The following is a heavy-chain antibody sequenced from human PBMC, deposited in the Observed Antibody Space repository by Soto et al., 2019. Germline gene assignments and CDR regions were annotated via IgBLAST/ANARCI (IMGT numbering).Heavy chain of an antibody. CDR2: ISWNSGSI. J-gene: IGHJ4*02. D-gene: IGHD3-9*01. Sequence: PGGSLRLSCAASGLTFDDYAMHWVRQAPGKDLEWVSGISWNSGSIGYADSVKGRFTISGDNAKNSLYLQMNGLRAGDTALYYCASGRGYDILTGCYPYFDYWGQGTLVTVSS. V-gene: IGHV3-9*01. CDR3: ASGRGYDILTGCYPYFDY. CDR1: GLTFDDYA.